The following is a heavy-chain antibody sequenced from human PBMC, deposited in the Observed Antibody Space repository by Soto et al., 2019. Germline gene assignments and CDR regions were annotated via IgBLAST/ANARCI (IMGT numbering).Heavy chain of an antibody. D-gene: IGHD1-26*01. Sequence: SETLSLTCTVSGGSINSGRYSWTWIRQPPGAGLEWIGHMYHMGTTYYNPSLKSRVTISVDTSKNQLSLKLISVTAADTAVYYCARDMSIVGATSGFDPWGQGTLVT. V-gene: IGHV4-30-2*01. J-gene: IGHJ5*02. CDR3: ARDMSIVGATSGFDP. CDR2: MYHMGTT. CDR1: GGSINSGRYS.